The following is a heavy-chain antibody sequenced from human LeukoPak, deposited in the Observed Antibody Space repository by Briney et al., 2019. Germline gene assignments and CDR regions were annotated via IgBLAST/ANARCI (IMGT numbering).Heavy chain of an antibody. Sequence: GASVKVSCKASGYTFTSYGISWGRQAPGQGVEWMGWISADNGKTNYAQKLQGRVTMTTDTSTTTAYMELRSLRSDDTAVYYCARAMCSSTICHGRSDYWGQGTLVTVSS. CDR3: ARAMCSSTICHGRSDY. CDR2: ISADNGKT. CDR1: GYTFTSYG. V-gene: IGHV1-18*04. D-gene: IGHD2-2*01. J-gene: IGHJ4*02.